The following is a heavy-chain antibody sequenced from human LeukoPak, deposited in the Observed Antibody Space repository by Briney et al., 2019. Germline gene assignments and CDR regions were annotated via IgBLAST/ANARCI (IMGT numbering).Heavy chain of an antibody. Sequence: GGSLGLSCAASVFTFSSYSMNWVRQAPGKGLEWVSYISSSSSTIYYADSVKGRFTISRDNAKNSLYLQMNSLRAEDTAVYYCASRPLGAWGQGTLVTVSS. J-gene: IGHJ4*02. V-gene: IGHV3-48*04. CDR2: ISSSSSTI. CDR1: VFTFSSYS. CDR3: ASRPLGA. D-gene: IGHD3-16*01.